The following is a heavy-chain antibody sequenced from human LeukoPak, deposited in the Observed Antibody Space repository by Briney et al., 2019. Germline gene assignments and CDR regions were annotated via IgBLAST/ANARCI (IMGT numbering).Heavy chain of an antibody. CDR3: ALMDYYYYGMDV. J-gene: IGHJ6*02. CDR1: GFTVSSNY. CDR2: IYSGGST. Sequence: GRSLRLSCAASGFTVSSNYMSWVRQAPGKGLEWVSVIYSGGSTYYADSVKGRFTISRDNSKNTLYLQMNSLRAEDTAVYYCALMDYYYYGMDVWGQGTTVTVSS. V-gene: IGHV3-66*01.